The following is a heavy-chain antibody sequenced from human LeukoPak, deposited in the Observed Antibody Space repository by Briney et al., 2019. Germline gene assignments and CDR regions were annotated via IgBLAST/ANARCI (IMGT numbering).Heavy chain of an antibody. Sequence: GGSLTLSCVASGFTFNNAWMGWVRQAPGKGLEWVGLIKSETDGGTTDYAAPVKDRFTISRDDSKNTLYLQMNSLKTEDTAVYYCTRGSGWQYDSWGQGTLVTVSS. V-gene: IGHV3-15*01. D-gene: IGHD6-19*01. J-gene: IGHJ4*02. CDR3: TRGSGWQYDS. CDR1: GFTFNNAW. CDR2: IKSETDGGTT.